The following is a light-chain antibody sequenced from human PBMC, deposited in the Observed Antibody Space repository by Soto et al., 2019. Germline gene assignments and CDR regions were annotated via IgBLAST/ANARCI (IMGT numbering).Light chain of an antibody. CDR3: QQRRNWPRT. CDR2: DTS. CDR1: QSVSSS. Sequence: EIVLTQSPATLSLSPGERATLSCRASQSVSSSLAWYQQKPGQAPRLLIYDTSNRATGIPARFSGSGSGTDFTPTISSLEPEDFAVYYCQQRRNWPRTFGQGTKVEIK. J-gene: IGKJ1*01. V-gene: IGKV3-11*01.